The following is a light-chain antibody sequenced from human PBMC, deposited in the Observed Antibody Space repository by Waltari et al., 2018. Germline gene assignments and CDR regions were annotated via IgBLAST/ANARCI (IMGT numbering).Light chain of an antibody. J-gene: IGLJ1*01. CDR2: YDR. CDR1: NIGNYS. V-gene: IGLV3-21*04. Sequence: SYVVTQPPSVSVAPGETATIPCGGDNIGNYSVHWYQQKAGQAPVWVIFYDRDRPSGIPDRFSGSNSGNTATLTISRVEAGDEARYYCHVWHPHVDPGVFGTGTEVTVL. CDR3: HVWHPHVDPGV.